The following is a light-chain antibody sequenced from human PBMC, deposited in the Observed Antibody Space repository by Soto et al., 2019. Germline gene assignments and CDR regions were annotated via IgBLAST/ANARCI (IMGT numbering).Light chain of an antibody. V-gene: IGLV2-8*01. CDR3: SSYAGSNNWV. Sequence: QSALTQPPSASGSPGQSVTISCTGTSSDVGAYNFVSCYQQHPGKAPKVMIYEVTKRPSGVPDRFSGSKSGNTASLTVSGLQAEDEADYYCSSYAGSNNWVFGGGTKLTVL. J-gene: IGLJ3*02. CDR1: SSDVGAYNF. CDR2: EVT.